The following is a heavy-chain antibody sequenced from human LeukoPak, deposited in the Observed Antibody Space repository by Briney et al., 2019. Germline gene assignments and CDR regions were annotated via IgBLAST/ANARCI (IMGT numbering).Heavy chain of an antibody. CDR3: ARSGVMGSFGDY. Sequence: ASVKVSCKASGYTFTGYYMHWVRQAPGQGLEWMGRINPNSGGTNYAQKFQGRVTMTRDTSISTAYMELSRPRSDDTAVYYCARSGVMGSFGDYWGQGTLVTVSS. D-gene: IGHD1-26*01. CDR2: INPNSGGT. V-gene: IGHV1-2*06. CDR1: GYTFTGYY. J-gene: IGHJ4*02.